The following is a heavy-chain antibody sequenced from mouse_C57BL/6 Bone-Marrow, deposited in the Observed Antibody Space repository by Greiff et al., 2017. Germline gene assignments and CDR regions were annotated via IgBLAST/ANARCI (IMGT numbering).Heavy chain of an antibody. V-gene: IGHV14-4*01. Sequence: EVQLQQSGAELVRPGASVKLSCTASGFNIKDDYMHWVKQRPEQGLEWIGWIDPENGDTEYAPKFQGKATITADTSSNTAYLQLSSLTSEDTAVYYCTTLPYYGYDDGFDYWGQGTTLTVSS. D-gene: IGHD2-9*01. J-gene: IGHJ2*01. CDR3: TTLPYYGYDDGFDY. CDR2: IDPENGDT. CDR1: GFNIKDDY.